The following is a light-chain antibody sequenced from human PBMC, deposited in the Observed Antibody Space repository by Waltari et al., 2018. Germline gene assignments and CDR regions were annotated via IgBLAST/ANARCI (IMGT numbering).Light chain of an antibody. CDR1: SRDVGGYNS. CDR2: DVS. CDR3: SSYTTSSTLG. V-gene: IGLV2-14*03. J-gene: IGLJ2*01. Sequence: QSALTQPASVSGSPGQSITIPCTRSSRDVGGYNSVSWYQQYPGKAPKLMIYDVSNRPSGVSNRFSGSKSGNTASLTISGLQAEDEADYYCSSYTTSSTLGFGGGTKLTVL.